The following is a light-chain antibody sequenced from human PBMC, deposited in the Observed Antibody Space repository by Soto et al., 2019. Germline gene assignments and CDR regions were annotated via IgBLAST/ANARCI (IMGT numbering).Light chain of an antibody. CDR3: SSYTTSSTLCV. CDR2: EVS. V-gene: IGLV2-14*01. J-gene: IGLJ2*01. CDR1: SSDVGVYNY. Sequence: QSALTQPASVSGSPGQSITISCTGTSSDVGVYNYVSWYQQHPGKAPKLMIYEVSNRPSGVSNRFSGSKSGNTASLTISGLQAEDEADYYCSSYTTSSTLCVFGGGTKLTVL.